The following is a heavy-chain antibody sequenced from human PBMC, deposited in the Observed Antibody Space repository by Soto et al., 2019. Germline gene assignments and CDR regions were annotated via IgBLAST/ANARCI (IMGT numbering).Heavy chain of an antibody. V-gene: IGHV4-34*01. Sequence: PSETLSLTCAIYGASFSDYSWSWIRQPPGKGLQWIGEINHTGSTNYSPSLKSRVTISADKSISTAYLQWSSLKASDTAMYYCARHRDGSFPGYYYGMDVWGQGTTVTVSS. CDR1: GASFSDYS. D-gene: IGHD3-10*01. CDR3: ARHRDGSFPGYYYGMDV. J-gene: IGHJ6*02. CDR2: INHTGST.